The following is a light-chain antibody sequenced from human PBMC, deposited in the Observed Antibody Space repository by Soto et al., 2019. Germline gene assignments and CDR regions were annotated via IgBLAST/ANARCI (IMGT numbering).Light chain of an antibody. CDR3: QQYDNVPLT. Sequence: DIQMTQSPSSLSASAGDRVSISCQASQDITNSLNWYQQKPGRAPKLLIYHASNLETGVPSRFSGSKSGTNFNFTIISLQPEDVATYYCQQYDNVPLTFGGGTKVEIK. V-gene: IGKV1-33*01. CDR1: QDITNS. CDR2: HAS. J-gene: IGKJ4*01.